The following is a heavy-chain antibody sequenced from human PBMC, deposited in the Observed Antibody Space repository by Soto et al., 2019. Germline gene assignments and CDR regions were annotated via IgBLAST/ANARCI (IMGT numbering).Heavy chain of an antibody. CDR2: IYYSGST. CDR3: ARHRQLVHFDY. D-gene: IGHD6-13*01. V-gene: IGHV4-39*01. Sequence: PSETLSLTCTVSGGSISSSSYYWGWIRQPPGKGLEWIGSIYYSGSTYYNPSLKSRVTISVDTSKNQFSLKLSSVTAADTAVYYCARHRQLVHFDYWGQGTLVTVS. J-gene: IGHJ4*02. CDR1: GGSISSSSYY.